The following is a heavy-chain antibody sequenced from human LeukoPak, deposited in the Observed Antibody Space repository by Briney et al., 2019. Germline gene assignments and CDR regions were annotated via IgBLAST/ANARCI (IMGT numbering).Heavy chain of an antibody. V-gene: IGHV3-53*01. CDR2: IYSGGST. CDR3: ARDRRYYYDSSGYYYYYYGMDV. D-gene: IGHD3-22*01. Sequence: PGGSLRLSCAASGFTVSSNYMSWVRQAPGKGLEWVSVIYSGGSTYYADSVKGRFTISRDNSKNTLYLQMNSLRAEDTAVYYCARDRRYYYDSSGYYYYYYGMDVWGQGTTVTVSS. J-gene: IGHJ6*02. CDR1: GFTVSSNY.